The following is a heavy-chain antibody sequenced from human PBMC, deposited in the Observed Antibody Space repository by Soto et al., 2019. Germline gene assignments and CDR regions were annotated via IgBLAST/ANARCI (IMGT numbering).Heavy chain of an antibody. CDR2: IYYSGST. CDR3: ARHDPHRYFDWLSNPGAGGYFDY. D-gene: IGHD3-9*01. V-gene: IGHV4-39*01. Sequence: SETLSLTCTVSGGSISSSSYYWGWIRQPPGKGLEWIGSIYYSGSTYYNPSLKSRVTISVDTSKNQFSLKLSSVTAADTAVYYCARHDPHRYFDWLSNPGAGGYFDYWGQGTLVTVSS. CDR1: GGSISSSSYY. J-gene: IGHJ4*02.